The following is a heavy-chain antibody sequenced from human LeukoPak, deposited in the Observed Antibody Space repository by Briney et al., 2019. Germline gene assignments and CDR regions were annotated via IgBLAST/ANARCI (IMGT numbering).Heavy chain of an antibody. D-gene: IGHD4-23*01. J-gene: IGHJ4*02. CDR3: ARGIRWASDY. CDR2: ITSNGGTT. CDR1: GFTFSIYG. Sequence: GGSLRLSCAASGFTFSIYGMVWARQAPGKGLEYVSGITSNGGTTYYGNSVKGRFTISRDNSKDTLYLQMGSLRTEDMAVYYCARGIRWASDYWGQGSLVTVAS. V-gene: IGHV3-64*01.